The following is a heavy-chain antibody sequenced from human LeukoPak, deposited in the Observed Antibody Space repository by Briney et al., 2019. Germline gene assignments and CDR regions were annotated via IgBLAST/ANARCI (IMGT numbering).Heavy chain of an antibody. CDR1: GFVFSTYG. CDR2: IWSHGNTK. Sequence: PGTSLRLSCAASGFVFSTYGMHWVRQAPGKGLEWVAVIWSHGNTKKYADSVTGRFTISRDNSKNTLYLEMNTLRAEDTAVYYCARDRGIAALDVWGQGTTVTVSS. V-gene: IGHV3-33*01. CDR3: ARDRGIAALDV. D-gene: IGHD6-13*01. J-gene: IGHJ6*02.